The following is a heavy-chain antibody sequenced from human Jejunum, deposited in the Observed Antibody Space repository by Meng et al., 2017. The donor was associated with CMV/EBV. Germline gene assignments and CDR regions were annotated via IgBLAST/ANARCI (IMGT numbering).Heavy chain of an antibody. J-gene: IGHJ4*02. CDR3: ARDYDRSLDFDY. V-gene: IGHV3-7*01. CDR2: ISDDGNEK. D-gene: IGHD3-22*01. Sequence: SGFTFSSYWMSWVRQSPAKGLEWLFHISDDGNEKHYVDSVRGRFTISRDNGKNSLYLQMNNLRAEDTAVYYCARDYDRSLDFDYLGQGTLVTVSS. CDR1: GFTFSSYW.